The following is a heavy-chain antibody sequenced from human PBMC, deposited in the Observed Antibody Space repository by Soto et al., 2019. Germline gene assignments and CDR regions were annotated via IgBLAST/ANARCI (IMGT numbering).Heavy chain of an antibody. Sequence: SVKVSCKASGGTFSSYAISWVRQAPGRGLEWMGGIIPIFGTANYAQKFQGRVTITADESTSTAYMELSSLRSEDTAVYYCAREGYCSGGSCSVLGAFDIWGQGTMVTVSS. CDR3: AREGYCSGGSCSVLGAFDI. J-gene: IGHJ3*02. CDR2: IIPIFGTA. V-gene: IGHV1-69*13. D-gene: IGHD2-15*01. CDR1: GGTFSSYA.